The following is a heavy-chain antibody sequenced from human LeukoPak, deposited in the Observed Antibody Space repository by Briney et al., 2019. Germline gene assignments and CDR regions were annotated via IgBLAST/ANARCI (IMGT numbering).Heavy chain of an antibody. V-gene: IGHV3-21*01. CDR3: ARGWYGPDY. J-gene: IGHJ4*02. CDR2: ISSSSSYI. D-gene: IGHD2-15*01. Sequence: SGGSLRLSCAASGITFTNYGMSWVRQAPGKGLEWVSSISSSSSYIFYADSVKGRFSISRDNAENSLFLQMNSLSADDTAVYYCARGWYGPDYWGQGTLVTVSS. CDR1: GITFTNYG.